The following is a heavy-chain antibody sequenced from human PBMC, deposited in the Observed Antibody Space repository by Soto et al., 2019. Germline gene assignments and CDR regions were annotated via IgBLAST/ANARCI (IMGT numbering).Heavy chain of an antibody. CDR3: TRLEVVPAAINPNGMDV. Sequence: PGGSLRLSCAASGFTFSGSAMHWVRQASGKGLEWVGRIRSKANSYATAYAASVKGRFTISRDDSKNTAYPQMNSLKTEDTAVYYCTRLEVVPAAINPNGMDVWGQGTTVTVSS. J-gene: IGHJ6*02. D-gene: IGHD2-2*01. V-gene: IGHV3-73*01. CDR1: GFTFSGSA. CDR2: IRSKANSYAT.